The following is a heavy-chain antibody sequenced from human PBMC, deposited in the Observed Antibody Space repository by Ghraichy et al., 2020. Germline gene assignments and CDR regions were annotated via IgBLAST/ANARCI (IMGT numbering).Heavy chain of an antibody. D-gene: IGHD3-10*02. J-gene: IGHJ4*02. CDR1: GFTFSSYE. V-gene: IGHV3-48*03. CDR2: ISSSGSTI. CDR3: ARGGPNYYVYFDY. Sequence: GGSLRLSCAASGFTFSSYEMNWVRQAPGKGLEWVSYISSSGSTIYYADSVKGRFTISRDNAKNSLYLQMNSLRAEDTAVYYCARGGPNYYVYFDYWGQGTLVTVSS.